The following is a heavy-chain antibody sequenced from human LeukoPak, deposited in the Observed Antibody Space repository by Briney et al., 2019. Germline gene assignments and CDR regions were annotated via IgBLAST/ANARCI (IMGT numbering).Heavy chain of an antibody. CDR2: ISYDGSNK. J-gene: IGHJ6*02. CDR3: ARGPERTGVGTRYYYDMDV. CDR1: GFTFSSYA. D-gene: IGHD2-8*01. V-gene: IGHV3-30-3*01. Sequence: GGSLRLSCAASGFTFSSYAMHWVRQAPGKGLEWVAVISYDGSNKYYADSVKGRFTISRDNSKNTLYLQMNSLRAEDTAAYYCARGPERTGVGTRYYYDMDVWGQGTTVTVSS.